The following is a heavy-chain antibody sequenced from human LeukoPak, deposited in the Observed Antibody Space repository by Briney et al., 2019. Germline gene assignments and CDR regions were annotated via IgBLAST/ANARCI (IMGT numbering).Heavy chain of an antibody. Sequence: SETLSLTCAVYGGSFSGYYWSWIRQPPGKGLEWIWEINHSGSTNYNPSLKSRVTISVDTSKNQFSLKLSSVTAADTAVYYCAINHCSSTSCPGWGQGTLVTVSS. J-gene: IGHJ4*02. CDR3: AINHCSSTSCPG. CDR2: INHSGST. V-gene: IGHV4-34*01. CDR1: GGSFSGYY. D-gene: IGHD2-2*01.